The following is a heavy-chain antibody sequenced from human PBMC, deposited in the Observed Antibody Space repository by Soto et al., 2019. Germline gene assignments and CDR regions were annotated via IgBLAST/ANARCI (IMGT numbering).Heavy chain of an antibody. D-gene: IGHD2-15*01. CDR3: TLGYCSGGSCYRYYMDV. CDR2: INHSGST. CDR1: GGSFSGYY. J-gene: IGHJ6*03. V-gene: IGHV4-34*01. Sequence: SETLSLTCAVYGGSFSGYYWSWIRQPPGKGLEWIGEINHSGSTNYNPSLKSRVTISVDTSKNQFSLKLSSVTAADTAVYYCTLGYCSGGSCYRYYMDVWGKGTTVTVSS.